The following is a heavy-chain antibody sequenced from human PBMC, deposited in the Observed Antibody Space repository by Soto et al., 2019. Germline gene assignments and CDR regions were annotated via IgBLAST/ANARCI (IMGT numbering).Heavy chain of an antibody. CDR2: INPNSGGT. CDR1: GYTFTGYY. D-gene: IGHD5-18*01. CDR3: ARNSGYSHGDQEYYYYYMDV. J-gene: IGHJ6*03. V-gene: IGHV1-2*04. Sequence: ASVKVSCKASGYTFTGYYMHWVRQAPGQGLEWMGWINPNSGGTNYAQKFQGWVTMTRDTSISTAYMELSRLRSDDTAVYYCARNSGYSHGDQEYYYYYMDVWGKGTTVTVSS.